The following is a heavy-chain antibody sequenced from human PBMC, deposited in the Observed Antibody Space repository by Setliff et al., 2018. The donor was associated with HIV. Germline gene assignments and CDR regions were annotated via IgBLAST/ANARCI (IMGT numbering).Heavy chain of an antibody. J-gene: IGHJ3*02. Sequence: PGGSLRLSCAASGFIVTDYGMTWVRQAPGKGLVWVSRISDDGSSTGYAGSVKGRFTISRDNAKNTLFLEMSSLRAEDTAVYYCAKDLGVLDAFDIWGQGTMVTVSS. V-gene: IGHV3-74*01. CDR2: ISDDGSST. CDR3: AKDLGVLDAFDI. D-gene: IGHD3-10*01. CDR1: GFIVTDYG.